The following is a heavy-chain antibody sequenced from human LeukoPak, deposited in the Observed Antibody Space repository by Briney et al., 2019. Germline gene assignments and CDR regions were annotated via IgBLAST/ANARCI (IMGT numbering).Heavy chain of an antibody. V-gene: IGHV1-69*13. J-gene: IGHJ4*02. CDR2: IIPIFGTA. CDR3: ASNRDGYNVCSV. CDR1: GGTFSSYA. D-gene: IGHD5-24*01. Sequence: SVKVSCKASGGTFSSYAISWVRQAPGQGLEWMGGIIPIFGTANYAQKFQGRVTITADESTSTAYMELSSLRSEDTAVYYCASNRDGYNVCSVWGQGTLVTVSS.